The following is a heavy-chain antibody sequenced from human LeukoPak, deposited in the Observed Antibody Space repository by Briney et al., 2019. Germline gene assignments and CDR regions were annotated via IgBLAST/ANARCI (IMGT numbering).Heavy chain of an antibody. D-gene: IGHD6-13*01. CDR2: ISYDGSNK. J-gene: IGHJ4*02. Sequence: GGSLRLSCAASGFTFSSYAMHWVRQAPGKGLEWVAVISYDGSNKYYADSVKGRFTISRDNSKNTLYLQMNSLRAEDTAVYYCAKDLVSGIATTQDDYWGQGTLVTVSS. CDR3: AKDLVSGIATTQDDY. CDR1: GFTFSSYA. V-gene: IGHV3-30*04.